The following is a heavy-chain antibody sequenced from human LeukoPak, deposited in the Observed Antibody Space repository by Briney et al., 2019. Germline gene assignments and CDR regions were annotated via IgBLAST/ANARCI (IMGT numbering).Heavy chain of an antibody. J-gene: IGHJ4*02. Sequence: PSETLSLTCIVSGGPISSSSYYWGWIRQPPGKGLEWIGNIYYSGSTYYNPSLKSRVTISVDTSKNQFSLKLSSVTAADTAVYYCARGIRWNGYWGQGTLVTVSS. D-gene: IGHD4-23*01. CDR2: IYYSGST. CDR1: GGPISSSSYY. CDR3: ARGIRWNGY. V-gene: IGHV4-39*01.